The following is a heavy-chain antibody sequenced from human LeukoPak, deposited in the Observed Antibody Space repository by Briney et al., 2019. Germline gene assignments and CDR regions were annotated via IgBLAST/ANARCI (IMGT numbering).Heavy chain of an antibody. V-gene: IGHV5-51*01. D-gene: IGHD6-19*01. CDR2: IYPGDSDT. J-gene: IGHJ4*02. CDR3: ARLVEQWLVRGYFDY. CDR1: GYSFTSYW. Sequence: GESLKISCKGSGYSFTSYWIGWVRQLPGKGLEWMGIIYPGDSDTRYSPSFQGQVTISADKSISTAYLQWSSLKASDTAMYYCARLVEQWLVRGYFDYWGQGTLVTVSS.